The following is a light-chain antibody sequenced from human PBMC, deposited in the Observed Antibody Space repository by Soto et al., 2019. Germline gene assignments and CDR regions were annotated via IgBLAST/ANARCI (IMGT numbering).Light chain of an antibody. J-gene: IGKJ1*01. V-gene: IGKV1-5*03. CDR2: KAS. CDR1: QTISSW. Sequence: DIQVTQSPSTLCGSGGESITRSCPASQTISSWLAWYQQKPGKAPKLLIYKASTLKSGVPSRFSGSGSGTEFTLTSSLVHPDDSASYYLQHYNRHPEAFGQGTKVDTK. CDR3: QHYNRHPEA.